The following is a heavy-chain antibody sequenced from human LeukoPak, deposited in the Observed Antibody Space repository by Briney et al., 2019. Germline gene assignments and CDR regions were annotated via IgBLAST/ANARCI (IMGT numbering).Heavy chain of an antibody. CDR3: AREAKGYCSSTSCFHWYFDL. CDR1: GGSISSGGYC. CDR2: IYYSGST. V-gene: IGHV4-31*03. J-gene: IGHJ2*01. D-gene: IGHD2-2*01. Sequence: SQTLSLTCTVSGGSISSGGYCWSWLRQHPGKGLEWIGYIYYSGSTYYNPSLKSRVTISVDTSKNQFSLKLSSVTAADTAVYYCAREAKGYCSSTSCFHWYFDLWGRGTLVTVSS.